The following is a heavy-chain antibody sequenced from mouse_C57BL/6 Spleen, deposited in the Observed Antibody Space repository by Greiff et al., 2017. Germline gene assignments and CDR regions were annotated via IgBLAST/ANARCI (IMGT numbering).Heavy chain of an antibody. CDR2: IYPGSGST. CDR3: ARGGHYYGSSDY. J-gene: IGHJ2*01. Sequence: QVQLQQPGAELVKPGASVKMSCKASGYTFTSYWITWVKQRPGQGLEWIGDIYPGSGSTNYNQKFKGKATLTVDTSSSTAYMQLRSLTSEDSAVYYCARGGHYYGSSDYWGQGTTLTVSS. V-gene: IGHV1-55*01. CDR1: GYTFTSYW. D-gene: IGHD1-1*01.